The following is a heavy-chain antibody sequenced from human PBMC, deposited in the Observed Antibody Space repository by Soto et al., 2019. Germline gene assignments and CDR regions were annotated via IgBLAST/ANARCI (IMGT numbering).Heavy chain of an antibody. CDR2: TSYDGNNK. V-gene: IGHV3-30*19. CDR3: ARWGTTGGFDL. CDR1: GFMFKSYV. J-gene: IGHJ4*02. D-gene: IGHD3-16*01. Sequence: QLQLVESGGGVVQPGTSLRLSCTASGFMFKSYVMHWVRQAPGKGLEWVALTSYDGNNKYYGDSVKGRFTVSRDNSKNSLHLQRDSLRPDDTALYYGARWGTTGGFDLWGQGTLVSVSS.